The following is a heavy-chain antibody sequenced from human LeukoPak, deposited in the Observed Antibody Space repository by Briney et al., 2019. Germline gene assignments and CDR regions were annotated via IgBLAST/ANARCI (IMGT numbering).Heavy chain of an antibody. D-gene: IGHD2-2*03. V-gene: IGHV1-8*01. CDR1: GYTFTSYD. CDR2: MNPNSGNT. Sequence: ASVKVSCKASGYTFTSYDINWVRQATGQGLEWMGWMNPNSGNTGYAQKFQGRVTMTRNTSISTAYMELSSLRSEDTAVYYCARDRVDIVVVPAASYYYMDVWGKGTTVTVSS. J-gene: IGHJ6*03. CDR3: ARDRVDIVVVPAASYYYMDV.